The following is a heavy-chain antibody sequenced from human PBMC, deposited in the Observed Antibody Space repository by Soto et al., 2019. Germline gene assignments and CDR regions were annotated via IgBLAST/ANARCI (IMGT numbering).Heavy chain of an antibody. D-gene: IGHD6-19*01. J-gene: IGHJ4*02. CDR3: AKEGTSGLYYFAY. Sequence: PVGSLRLSCAASGFPFSNYAMNWVRQAPGKGLEWVSTISGSGGSPYYADSVKGRFTISRDNSKNTLYLQMNSLRAGDSAIYYCAKEGTSGLYYFAYWGQGTLVTVSS. V-gene: IGHV3-23*01. CDR1: GFPFSNYA. CDR2: ISGSGGSP.